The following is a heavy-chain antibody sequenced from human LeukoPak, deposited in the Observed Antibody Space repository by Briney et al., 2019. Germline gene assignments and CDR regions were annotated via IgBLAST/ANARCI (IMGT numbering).Heavy chain of an antibody. D-gene: IGHD5-12*01. CDR2: ISTGGST. J-gene: IGHJ6*03. CDR3: ARVFGGNDFNYYYYYMDV. CDR1: GGYISSYY. V-gene: IGHV4-4*07. Sequence: PSETLSLTCSVSGGYISSYYWSWIRQPAGKGLESIGHISTGGSTNYNPSLKSRVTMSVDTSKNQFSLKLSSVTAADTAVYYCARVFGGNDFNYYYYYMDVWGKGTTVTISS.